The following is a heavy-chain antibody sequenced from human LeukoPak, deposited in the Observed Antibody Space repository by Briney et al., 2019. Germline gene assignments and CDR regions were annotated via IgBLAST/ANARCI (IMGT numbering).Heavy chain of an antibody. CDR2: ISGSGGST. CDR3: AKRRALWPNQNWSAP. V-gene: IGHV3-23*01. D-gene: IGHD3-16*01. CDR1: GFTFSSYA. J-gene: IGHJ5*02. Sequence: GGSLRLSCAASGFTFSSYAMSWVRQAPGKGLEWVSAISGSGGSTYYADSVKGRFTISRDNSKNTLYLQMNSLRAEDTAVYYCAKRRALWPNQNWSAPWAQETRVTVSS.